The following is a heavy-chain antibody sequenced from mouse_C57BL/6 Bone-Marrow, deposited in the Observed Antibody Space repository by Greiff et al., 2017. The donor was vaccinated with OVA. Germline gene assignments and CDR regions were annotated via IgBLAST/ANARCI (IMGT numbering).Heavy chain of an antibody. V-gene: IGHV3-1*01. CDR1: GYSITSGYD. J-gene: IGHJ2*01. CDR2: ISYSGST. Sequence: VQLQQSGPGMVKPSQSLSLTCTVTGYSITSGYDWHWIRHFPGNKLEWMGYISYSGSTNYNPSLKSRISITHDTSKNHFFLKLNSVTTEDTATYYCARELPLFDYWGQGTTLTVSS. CDR3: ARELPLFDY.